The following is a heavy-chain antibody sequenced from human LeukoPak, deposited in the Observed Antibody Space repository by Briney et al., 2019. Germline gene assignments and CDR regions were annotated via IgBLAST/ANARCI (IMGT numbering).Heavy chain of an antibody. V-gene: IGHV1-2*02. D-gene: IGHD3-3*01. CDR2: INPNSGGT. Sequence: ASVEVSCKASGYTFTGYYVHWVRQAPGQGLEWMGWINPNSGGTNYAQKFQGRVTMTGDPSISTAYMELSRLTSDDTAVYYCARDHFDFWSGYSATYFDYWGQGTLVTVSS. CDR1: GYTFTGYY. J-gene: IGHJ4*02. CDR3: ARDHFDFWSGYSATYFDY.